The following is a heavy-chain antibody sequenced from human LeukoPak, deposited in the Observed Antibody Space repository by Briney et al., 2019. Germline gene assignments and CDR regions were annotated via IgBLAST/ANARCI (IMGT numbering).Heavy chain of an antibody. Sequence: ASVKVSCKASGYTFTGYYMHWVRQAPGQGLEWMGWISAYNGNTNYAQKLQGRVTMTTDTSTSTAYMELRSLRSDDTAVYYCARNLEAGWFDPWGQGTLVTVSS. CDR3: ARNLEAGWFDP. V-gene: IGHV1-18*04. D-gene: IGHD3-3*01. J-gene: IGHJ5*02. CDR1: GYTFTGYY. CDR2: ISAYNGNT.